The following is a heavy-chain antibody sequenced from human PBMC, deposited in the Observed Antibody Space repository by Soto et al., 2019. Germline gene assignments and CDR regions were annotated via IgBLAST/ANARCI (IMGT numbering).Heavy chain of an antibody. Sequence: QVQLVQSGAEVKKPGASVKVSCKASGYTFTSYGISWVRQAPGQGLEWMGWISAYNGNTNYAQKLQGRVTMTTDTSKSTAYMEVGRPRSDDTAVYYCAGDAGVSGELYYLGQGTLVTVSS. CDR1: GYTFTSYG. CDR3: AGDAGVSGELYY. CDR2: ISAYNGNT. D-gene: IGHD1-26*01. J-gene: IGHJ4*02. V-gene: IGHV1-18*01.